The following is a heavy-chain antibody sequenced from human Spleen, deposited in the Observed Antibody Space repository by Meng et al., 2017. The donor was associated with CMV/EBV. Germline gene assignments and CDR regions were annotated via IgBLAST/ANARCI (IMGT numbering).Heavy chain of an antibody. J-gene: IGHJ4*02. CDR3: TRTLPWTHGYFDY. Sequence: GESLKISCTASGFTFGDYAMSWVRQAPGKGLEWVGFIRSKAYGGTTEYAASVKGRFTISRDDSKSIAYLQMNSLKTEDTAVYYCTRTLPWTHGYFDYWGQGTLVTVSS. D-gene: IGHD3/OR15-3a*01. CDR1: GFTFGDYA. CDR2: IRSKAYGGTT. V-gene: IGHV3-49*04.